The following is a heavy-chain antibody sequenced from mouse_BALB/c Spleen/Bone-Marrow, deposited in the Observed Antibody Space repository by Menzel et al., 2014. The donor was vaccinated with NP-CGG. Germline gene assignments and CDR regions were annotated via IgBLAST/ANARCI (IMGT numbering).Heavy chain of an antibody. CDR1: GFTFSSYA. J-gene: IGHJ4*01. D-gene: IGHD2-4*01. CDR3: AREGLRRRAAMDY. V-gene: IGHV5-9-4*01. Sequence: EVMLVESGGGLVKPGGSLKLSCAASGFTFSSYAMSWVRQSPEKRLEWVAEISSGGSYTYYPDTVTGRFTISRDNAENTLYLEMSSLRSEDTAMYYCAREGLRRRAAMDYWGQGTSVTVSS. CDR2: ISSGGSYT.